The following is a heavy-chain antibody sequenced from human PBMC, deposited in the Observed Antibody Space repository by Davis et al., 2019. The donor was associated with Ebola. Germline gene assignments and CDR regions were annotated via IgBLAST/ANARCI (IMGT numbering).Heavy chain of an antibody. D-gene: IGHD6-13*01. CDR3: AKGGTGAAGRGNWFDP. CDR1: GFFSSSYA. J-gene: IGHJ5*02. V-gene: IGHV3-23*01. Sequence: SLITSCASSGFFSSSYAMTWLRQAPGKALEWVSTVSGSGTSTYYADSVRGRFTISKDNSKNKLTLEMNSLRAEDTAVYYCAKGGTGAAGRGNWFDPWGQGTLVTVSS. CDR2: VSGSGTST.